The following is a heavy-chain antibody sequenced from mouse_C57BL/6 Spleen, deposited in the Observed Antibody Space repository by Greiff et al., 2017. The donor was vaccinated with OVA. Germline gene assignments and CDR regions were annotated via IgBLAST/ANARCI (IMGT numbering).Heavy chain of an antibody. Sequence: VQLQQPGTELVKPGASVKLSCKASGYTFTSYWMHWVKQRPGQGLEWIGNINPSNGGTNYNEKFKSKATLTVDKSSSTAYMQLSSLTSEDSAVYDSARSGLLRPYYFDYWGQGTTLTVSS. CDR2: INPSNGGT. J-gene: IGHJ2*01. D-gene: IGHD1-2*01. CDR1: GYTFTSYW. V-gene: IGHV1-53*01. CDR3: ARSGLLRPYYFDY.